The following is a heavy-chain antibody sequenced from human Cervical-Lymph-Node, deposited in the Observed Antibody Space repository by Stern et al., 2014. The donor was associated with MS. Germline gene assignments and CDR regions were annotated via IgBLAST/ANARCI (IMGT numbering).Heavy chain of an antibody. CDR2: IYTSGST. J-gene: IGHJ5*02. V-gene: IGHV4-61*02. CDR1: GVSMSSGGYQ. CDR3: AASGYSTGWYRRWIDA. Sequence: QVQLQESGPGLVKPSQTLSLTCTVSGVSMSSGGYQWSWIRQPAGKGLEWIGRIYTSGSTNYNPSLKSRVTISVDPSKNQIPLELTSVTAADTAVYYCAASGYSTGWYRRWIDAWGQGILVTVSS. D-gene: IGHD6-19*01.